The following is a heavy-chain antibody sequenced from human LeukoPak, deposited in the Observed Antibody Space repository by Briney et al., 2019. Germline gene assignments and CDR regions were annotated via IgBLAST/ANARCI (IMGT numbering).Heavy chain of an antibody. Sequence: SGGSLRLSCAASGVTFTDYWMHGVRQATGQGLVWVSRVSIDGRSRSYADSVKGRFTISRDNAKNTLYLQMNSLRVEDTAGYYCARASGNNYGRFDSWGQGTLVTVSS. D-gene: IGHD5-18*01. CDR3: ARASGNNYGRFDS. V-gene: IGHV3-74*01. CDR1: GVTFTDYW. J-gene: IGHJ4*02. CDR2: VSIDGRSR.